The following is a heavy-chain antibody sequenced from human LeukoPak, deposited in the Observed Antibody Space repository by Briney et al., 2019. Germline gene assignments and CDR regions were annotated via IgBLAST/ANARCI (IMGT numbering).Heavy chain of an antibody. CDR3: ARGLSLITGNTAVVATKGSLDY. V-gene: IGHV4-34*01. J-gene: IGHJ4*02. D-gene: IGHD1-7*01. CDR2: INHSGST. Sequence: PSETLSLTCAVYGGSFSGYYWSWIRQPPGKGLEWIGEINHSGSTNYNPSLKSRVTISVDTSKNQSSLKLSSVTAADTAVYYCARGLSLITGNTAVVATKGSLDYWGQGTLVTVSS. CDR1: GGSFSGYY.